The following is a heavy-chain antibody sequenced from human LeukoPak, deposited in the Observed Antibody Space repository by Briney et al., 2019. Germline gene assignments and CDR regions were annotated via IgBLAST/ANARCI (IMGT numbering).Heavy chain of an antibody. J-gene: IGHJ5*02. CDR3: AKKSYGSGNNNWFDP. V-gene: IGHV1-8*01. CDR1: GYTFTSYD. CDR2: MNPNSGNT. D-gene: IGHD3-10*01. Sequence: GASVKVSCKASGYTFTSYDINWVRQATGQGLEWMGWMNPNSGNTGYAQKFQGRVTMTRNTSISTAYMELSSLRSEDTAVYYCAKKSYGSGNNNWFDPWGQGTLVTVSS.